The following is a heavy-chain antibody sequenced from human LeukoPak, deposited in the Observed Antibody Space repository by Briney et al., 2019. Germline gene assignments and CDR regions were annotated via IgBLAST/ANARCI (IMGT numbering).Heavy chain of an antibody. D-gene: IGHD3-9*01. Sequence: GGSLRLSCAASGFTFSSYSMNWVRQAPGKGLEWVSYISSSSSTIYYADSVKGRFTISRDNAKNSLYLQMNSLRDEDTAVYYCARANYDILIGYRYAHWDYWGQGTLVTVSS. CDR3: ARANYDILIGYRYAHWDY. V-gene: IGHV3-48*02. CDR2: ISSSSSTI. CDR1: GFTFSSYS. J-gene: IGHJ4*02.